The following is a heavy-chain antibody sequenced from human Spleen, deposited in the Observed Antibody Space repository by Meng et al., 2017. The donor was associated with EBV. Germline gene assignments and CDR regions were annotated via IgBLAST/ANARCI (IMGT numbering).Heavy chain of an antibody. CDR3: ARTYSSSIYYFDS. V-gene: IGHV4-4*02. D-gene: IGHD6-13*01. Sequence: QVRLQESGPELMQPSGTPSLICAVSGGSINSGNWWNWVRQPPGKGLEWIGEIYHSGSTNYNPSLESRVTISVDKSKNQFSLKLSSVTAADTAVYYCARTYSSSIYYFDSWGPGTLVTVSS. CDR2: IYHSGST. CDR1: GGSINSGNW. J-gene: IGHJ4*02.